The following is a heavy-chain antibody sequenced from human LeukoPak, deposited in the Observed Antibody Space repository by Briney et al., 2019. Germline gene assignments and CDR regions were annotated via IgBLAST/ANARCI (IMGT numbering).Heavy chain of an antibody. Sequence: ASVKVSCKASGYTFTSYGISWVRQAPGQGLEWMGWISAYNGNTNYAQKLQGRVTMTTDTSTSTAYMELRSLRSDDTAVYYCARETKYYDILTGYKPPPPHDAFDIWGQGTMVTVSS. J-gene: IGHJ3*02. CDR3: ARETKYYDILTGYKPPPPHDAFDI. CDR2: ISAYNGNT. D-gene: IGHD3-9*01. V-gene: IGHV1-18*01. CDR1: GYTFTSYG.